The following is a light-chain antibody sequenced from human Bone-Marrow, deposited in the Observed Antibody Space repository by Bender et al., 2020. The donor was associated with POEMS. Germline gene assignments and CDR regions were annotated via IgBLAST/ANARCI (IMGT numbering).Light chain of an antibody. V-gene: IGLV2-14*02. Sequence: QSALTQPASVSGSPGQSITISCTGTSSDVGRYDLVSWYQQHPGKAPKLMIYDVSNRPSGVSNRFSGSKSGNTASLTISGLQAEDEADYYCSSYTSSSLFGGGTKLTVL. CDR2: DVS. J-gene: IGLJ2*01. CDR1: SSDVGRYDL. CDR3: SSYTSSSL.